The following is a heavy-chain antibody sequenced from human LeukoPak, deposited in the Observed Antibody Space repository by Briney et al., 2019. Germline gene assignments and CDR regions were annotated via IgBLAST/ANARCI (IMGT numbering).Heavy chain of an antibody. D-gene: IGHD5-18*01. J-gene: IGHJ4*02. CDR1: GGSFGGYY. V-gene: IGHV4-34*01. Sequence: SETLSLTCAVYGGSFGGYYWSWIRQPPGKGLEWIGEINHSGSTNYNPSLKSRVTTSVDMSKNQFSLRLRPVTAADTAVYYCARIFIRNGYSSYFDCWGQGTLVTVSS. CDR2: INHSGST. CDR3: ARIFIRNGYSSYFDC.